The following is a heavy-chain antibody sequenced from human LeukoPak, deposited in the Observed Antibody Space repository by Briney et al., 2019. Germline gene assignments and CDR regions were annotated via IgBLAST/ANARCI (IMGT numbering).Heavy chain of an antibody. J-gene: IGHJ6*02. CDR3: ARADQLRWFGDPRRPYYYGMDV. CDR1: GYSFPDYW. CDR2: IYPGDSDT. Sequence: ESLKISCKAPGYSFPDYWIGWVRQPPGKGLEWVGIIYPGDSDTRYSPSFQGQVTISADKSISTAYLQWSSLKASDIAMYYCARADQLRWFGDPRRPYYYGMDVWGQGTTVTVSS. V-gene: IGHV5-51*01. D-gene: IGHD3-10*01.